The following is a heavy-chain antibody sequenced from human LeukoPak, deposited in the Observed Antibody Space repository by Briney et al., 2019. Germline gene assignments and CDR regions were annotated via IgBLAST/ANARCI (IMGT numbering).Heavy chain of an antibody. Sequence: PSETLSLTCTVSGYSISSGYYWGWIRQPPGKGLEWIGSIYHSGSTYYNPSLKSRVTISVDTSKNQFSLKLSSVTAADTAVYYCARVVRYSSSWYGGIWFDPWGQGTLVTVSS. CDR3: ARVVRYSSSWYGGIWFDP. V-gene: IGHV4-38-2*02. D-gene: IGHD6-13*01. J-gene: IGHJ5*02. CDR2: IYHSGST. CDR1: GYSISSGYY.